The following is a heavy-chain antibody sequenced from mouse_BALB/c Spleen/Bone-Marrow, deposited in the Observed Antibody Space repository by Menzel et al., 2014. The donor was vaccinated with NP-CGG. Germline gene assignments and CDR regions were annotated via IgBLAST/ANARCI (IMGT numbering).Heavy chain of an antibody. J-gene: IGHJ2*01. Sequence: EVQLQQSGAELVRSGASVKLSCTASGFNIKDYYMHWVKQRPEQGLEWIAWIDPENGDTEYAPKIQGKATMTADTSSNTAYLQLSSLTSEDTAVYYCNEGYGNYGYWGQGTTLTVSS. D-gene: IGHD2-10*02. CDR1: GFNIKDYY. V-gene: IGHV14-4*02. CDR3: NEGYGNYGY. CDR2: IDPENGDT.